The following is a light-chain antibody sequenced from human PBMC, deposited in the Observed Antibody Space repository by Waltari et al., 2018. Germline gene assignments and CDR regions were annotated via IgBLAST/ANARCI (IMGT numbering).Light chain of an antibody. Sequence: EIVMTQSPPMLSVSPGERATLACRASQSVGRDLAWYQQKPGQAPRLLVDSASTRAIGIPDRFSGSGSGTEFTLTLSSLQSEDFAIYYCQQYYDWPRTFGQGTKL. CDR3: QQYYDWPRT. V-gene: IGKV3-15*01. CDR2: SAS. J-gene: IGKJ1*01. CDR1: QSVGRD.